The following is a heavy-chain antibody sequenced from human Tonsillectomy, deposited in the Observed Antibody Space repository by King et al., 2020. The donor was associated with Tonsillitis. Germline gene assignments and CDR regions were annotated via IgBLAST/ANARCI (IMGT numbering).Heavy chain of an antibody. CDR1: GGSFSGYY. J-gene: IGHJ3*02. D-gene: IGHD3/OR15-3a*01. CDR2: INHSGST. V-gene: IGHV4-34*01. Sequence: VQLQQWGAGLLKPSETLSLTCAVYGGSFSGYYWSWIRQPPGKGLEWIGEINHSGSTNYNPSLKSRVTISVDTSKNQFSLKLSSVTAADTAVYYCARVRMDSQGAFDIWGQATMVTVSS. CDR3: ARVRMDSQGAFDI.